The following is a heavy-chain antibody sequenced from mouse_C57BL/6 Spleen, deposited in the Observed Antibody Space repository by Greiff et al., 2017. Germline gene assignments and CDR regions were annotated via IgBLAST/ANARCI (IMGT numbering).Heavy chain of an antibody. CDR2: IYPGSGNT. CDR3: AREDLPLLLRFFDAMDY. Sequence: QVQLQQSGAELVRPGASVKLSCKASGYTFTDYYINWVKQRPGQGLEWIARIYPGSGNTYYNEKVKGKATLTAEKSSSTSYMQLSSLTSEDSAVYFCAREDLPLLLRFFDAMDYWCQGTSVTVSS. J-gene: IGHJ4*01. V-gene: IGHV1-76*01. D-gene: IGHD1-1*01. CDR1: GYTFTDYY.